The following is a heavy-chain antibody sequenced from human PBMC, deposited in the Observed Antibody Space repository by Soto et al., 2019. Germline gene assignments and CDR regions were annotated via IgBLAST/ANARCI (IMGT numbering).Heavy chain of an antibody. D-gene: IGHD6-19*01. CDR3: ARGDEGAVAGRGMDV. CDR1: GFTFSSYG. V-gene: IGHV3-30*03. CDR2: ISYDGSNK. J-gene: IGHJ6*02. Sequence: GGSLRLSCAASGFTFSSYGMHWVRQAPGKGLEWVAVISYDGSNKYYADSVKGRFTISRDNSKNTLYLQMNSLRADDTAVYYCARGDEGAVAGRGMDVWGQGTTVTVSS.